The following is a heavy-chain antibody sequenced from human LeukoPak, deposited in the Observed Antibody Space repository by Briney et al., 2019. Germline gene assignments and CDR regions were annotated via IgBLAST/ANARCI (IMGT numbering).Heavy chain of an antibody. CDR1: GGSISNYF. V-gene: IGHV4-4*07. Sequence: SETLSLTCTVSGGSISNYFWSWIRQPAGKGLEWIGHIYSSGNTNYNPSLKSRVTMSVDTSKSQFSLRLSSVTAADTAVYYCASERNTPRLYSVPAAPYYYYMDVWGKGTTVTVSS. CDR2: IYSSGNT. J-gene: IGHJ6*03. D-gene: IGHD2-2*01. CDR3: ASERNTPRLYSVPAAPYYYYMDV.